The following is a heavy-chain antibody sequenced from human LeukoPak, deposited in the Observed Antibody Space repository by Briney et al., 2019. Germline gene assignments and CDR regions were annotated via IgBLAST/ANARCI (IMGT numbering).Heavy chain of an antibody. V-gene: IGHV3-30*02. CDR1: GFTFSSYG. Sequence: GGSLRLSCAASGFTFSSYGMHWVRQAPGKGLEWVAFIRYDGSNKYYADSVKGRFTISRDNSKNTLYLQMNSLKTEDTAVYYCVAQAKVIPDAFDIWGQGTMVTVSS. J-gene: IGHJ3*02. CDR2: IRYDGSNK. CDR3: VAQAKVIPDAFDI. D-gene: IGHD2-21*01.